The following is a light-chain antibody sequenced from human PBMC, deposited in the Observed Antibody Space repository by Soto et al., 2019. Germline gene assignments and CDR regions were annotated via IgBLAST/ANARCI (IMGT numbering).Light chain of an antibody. V-gene: IGLV1-40*01. CDR1: SSNIGAGYD. CDR3: QSYDSSLSASGV. CDR2: GNS. Sequence: QSVLTQPPSVSGAPGQRVTISCTGSSSNIGAGYDVHWYQQLPGTASKLLIYGNSNRPSGVPDRFSGSKSGTSASRAITGLQAEDEADYYCQSYDSSLSASGVFGGGTKLTVL. J-gene: IGLJ3*02.